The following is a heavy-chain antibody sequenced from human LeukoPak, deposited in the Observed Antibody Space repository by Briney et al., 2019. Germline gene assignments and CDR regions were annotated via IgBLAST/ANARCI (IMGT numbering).Heavy chain of an antibody. CDR2: FFRSRRNT. Sequence: SYFFRSRRNTYYAPSVKGRFTIYRDNSKKRVYMKMNSLRAEDTAVYYCPKHTLVVTAIYYWGQGTLVTVSS. CDR3: PKHTLVVTAIYY. J-gene: IGHJ4*02. V-gene: IGHV3-23*01. D-gene: IGHD2-21*02.